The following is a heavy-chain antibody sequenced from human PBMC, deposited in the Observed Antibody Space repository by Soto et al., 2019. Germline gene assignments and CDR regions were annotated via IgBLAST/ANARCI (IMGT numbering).Heavy chain of an antibody. V-gene: IGHV2-26*01. Sequence: QVTVKESGPVLVKPTETLTLTCTVSGFSLSNAGLGVSWIRQPPGKALEWLAHIFSNDEKSYRTSLKSRLTTSKDPSKSQVVLIMTNLDPVDTATYYCASTYSTSWYWFDPWGQGTLVTVSS. J-gene: IGHJ5*02. CDR2: IFSNDEK. CDR3: ASTYSTSWYWFDP. CDR1: GFSLSNAGLG. D-gene: IGHD6-13*01.